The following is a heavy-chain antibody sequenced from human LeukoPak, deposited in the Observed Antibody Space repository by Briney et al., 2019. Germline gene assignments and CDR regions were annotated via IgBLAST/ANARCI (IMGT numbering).Heavy chain of an antibody. CDR2: IRSKANSYAT. D-gene: IGHD5-12*01. J-gene: IGHJ4*02. CDR3: AREARGYSGYDETDFDY. Sequence: GGSLRLSCAASGFTFSGSAMHWVRQASGKGLEWVGRIRSKANSYATAYAASVKGRFTISRDNAKNSLYLQMNSLRAEDTAVYYCAREARGYSGYDETDFDYWGQGTLVTVSS. CDR1: GFTFSGSA. V-gene: IGHV3-73*01.